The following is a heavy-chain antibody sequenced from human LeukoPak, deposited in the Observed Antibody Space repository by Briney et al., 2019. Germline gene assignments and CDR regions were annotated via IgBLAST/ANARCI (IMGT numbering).Heavy chain of an antibody. CDR2: IYWDDDK. D-gene: IGHD3-22*01. Sequence: SGPTLVKPTQTLTLTCTFSGFSLSTSGVGVGWIRQPPGKALEWLALIYWDDDKRYNPSLKSRLTITKAPSRNQVVLIMTNMDPVDTAAYYCAHRRRDYYDTSGYNYYYYMDVWGTGTTVTVSS. V-gene: IGHV2-5*02. CDR3: AHRRRDYYDTSGYNYYYYMDV. CDR1: GFSLSTSGVG. J-gene: IGHJ6*03.